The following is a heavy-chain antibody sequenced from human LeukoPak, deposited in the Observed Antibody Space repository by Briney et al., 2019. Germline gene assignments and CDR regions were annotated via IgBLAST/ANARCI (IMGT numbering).Heavy chain of an antibody. CDR2: ISSSGSTI. V-gene: IGHV3-48*03. Sequence: GGSLRLSCAASGFTFSSYEMNWVRQAPGKGLAWVSYISSSGSTIYYADSVKGRFTISRDNAKNSLYLQMNSLRAEDTAVYCASPGASSSSWYRLGFDPWGQGTLVIVSS. CDR1: GFTFSSYE. J-gene: IGHJ5*02. CDR3: ASPGASSSSWYRLGFDP. D-gene: IGHD6-13*01.